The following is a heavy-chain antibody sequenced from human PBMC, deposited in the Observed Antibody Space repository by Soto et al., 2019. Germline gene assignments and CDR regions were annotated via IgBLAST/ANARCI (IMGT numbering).Heavy chain of an antibody. J-gene: IGHJ4*02. D-gene: IGHD2-15*01. CDR1: GFTFGLYG. CDR2: ILYDGSIK. V-gene: IGHV3-33*05. CDR3: AREGLKLRRDLDF. Sequence: AGGSLRLSCSASGFTFGLYGLHWVRRAPGKGLEWVAIILYDGSIKFYADSVKGRFTISRDNSKNTVSLQMSSLRAEDTAVYYCAREGLKLRRDLDFWGQGTVVTVSS.